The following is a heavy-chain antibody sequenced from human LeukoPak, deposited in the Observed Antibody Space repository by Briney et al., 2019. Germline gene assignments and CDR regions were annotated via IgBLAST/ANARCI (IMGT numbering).Heavy chain of an antibody. D-gene: IGHD4-17*01. CDR2: ISPYNGNT. V-gene: IGHV1-18*01. J-gene: IGHJ4*02. Sequence: ASVKVSCKASGYSFISYGITWVRQAPGQGLEWMGWISPYNGNTNFAQNLQGRVTMTTDTSTSTAYMELRSLRSDDTAVYYCARTLSYGDYDLNYFDYWGQGTLVTVSS. CDR3: ARTLSYGDYDLNYFDY. CDR1: GYSFISYG.